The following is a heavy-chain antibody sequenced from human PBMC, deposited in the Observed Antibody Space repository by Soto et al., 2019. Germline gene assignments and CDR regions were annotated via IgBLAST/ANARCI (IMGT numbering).Heavy chain of an antibody. CDR2: ISYDGSNK. CDR1: GFTFSSYG. J-gene: IGHJ4*02. CDR3: ARDRVEIWLYVGIFDD. D-gene: IGHD3-22*01. V-gene: IGHV3-30*03. Sequence: GRPLRLSWAASGFTFSSYGMHWVRQAPGKGLEWVAVISYDGSNKYYADSVKGRFTISRDNSRNTLYLQMNSLGAEDTAVYYCARDRVEIWLYVGIFDDWGQGIMVTVSS.